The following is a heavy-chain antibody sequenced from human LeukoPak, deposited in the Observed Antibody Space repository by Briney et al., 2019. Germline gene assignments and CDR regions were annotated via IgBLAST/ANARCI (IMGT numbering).Heavy chain of an antibody. CDR3: ARGPATRVYYFDY. CDR1: GFTFNSYS. J-gene: IGHJ4*02. D-gene: IGHD1-26*01. V-gene: IGHV3-21*01. CDR2: ISSDGDYI. Sequence: PGGSLRLSCAASGFTFNSYSLSWVSQAPGKGLEWVSSISSDGDYIYYADSLKGRFTISRDNAKNSLYLQMNNLRAEDTAVYYCARGPATRVYYFDYWGQGTLVTVSS.